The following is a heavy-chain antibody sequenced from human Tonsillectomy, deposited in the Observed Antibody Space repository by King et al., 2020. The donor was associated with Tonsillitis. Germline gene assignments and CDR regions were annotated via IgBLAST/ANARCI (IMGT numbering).Heavy chain of an antibody. V-gene: IGHV3-30-3*01. CDR2: ISDDGSRT. J-gene: IGHJ2*01. Sequence: VQLVESGGGVVQPGRSLRLSCAASGFTFSSSAMHWVRQAPGKGLEGVAVISDDGSRTYYADSVKGRFTIARDNSKNKLSLQINSLRAEDTAVYYCASVEMATIWYFDLWGRGTLVTVSS. CDR1: GFTFSSSA. CDR3: ASVEMATIWYFDL. D-gene: IGHD5-24*01.